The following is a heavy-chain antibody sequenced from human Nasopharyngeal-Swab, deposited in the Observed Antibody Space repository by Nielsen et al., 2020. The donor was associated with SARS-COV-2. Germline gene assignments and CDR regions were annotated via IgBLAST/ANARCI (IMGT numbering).Heavy chain of an antibody. CDR1: GGSVSGSS. CDR3: VRGGLSYYYYPLDV. Sequence: SQTLSLTCGVYGGSVSGSSWSWIRQPPGRGLEWIGDLTHDGSTTYNASFRGRSAITSDRSSNQVSLRVNSMTAADSALYFCVRGGLSYYYYPLDVWGQGTTVTVSS. J-gene: IGHJ6*02. D-gene: IGHD2-21*01. CDR2: LTHDGST. V-gene: IGHV4-34*01.